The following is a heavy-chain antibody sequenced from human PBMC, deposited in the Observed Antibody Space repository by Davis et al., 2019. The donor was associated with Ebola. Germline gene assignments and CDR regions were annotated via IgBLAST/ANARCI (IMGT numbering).Heavy chain of an antibody. J-gene: IGHJ6*02. D-gene: IGHD5-24*01. Sequence: PGGSLRLSCAASGFTFDDYAMHWVRQAPGKGLEWVSGISWNSGSIGYADSVKGRFTISRDNAKNSLYLQMNSLRAEDTAFYYCAKDLGYSEYYYYYGMDVWGQGTTVTVSS. CDR3: AKDLGYSEYYYYYGMDV. CDR1: GFTFDDYA. CDR2: ISWNSGSI. V-gene: IGHV3-9*01.